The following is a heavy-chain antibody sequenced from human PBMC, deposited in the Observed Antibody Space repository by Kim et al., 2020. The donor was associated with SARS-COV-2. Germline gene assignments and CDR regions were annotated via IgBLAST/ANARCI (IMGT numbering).Heavy chain of an antibody. CDR3: ARDPVDIVATIRGGYYYYGMDV. D-gene: IGHD5-12*01. CDR1: GYTFTSYG. J-gene: IGHJ6*02. Sequence: ASVKVSCKASGYTFTSYGISWVRQAPGQGLEWMGWISAYNGNTNYAQKLQGRVTMTTDTSTSTAYMELRSLRSDDTAVYYCARDPVDIVATIRGGYYYYGMDVWGQGTTVTVSS. CDR2: ISAYNGNT. V-gene: IGHV1-18*04.